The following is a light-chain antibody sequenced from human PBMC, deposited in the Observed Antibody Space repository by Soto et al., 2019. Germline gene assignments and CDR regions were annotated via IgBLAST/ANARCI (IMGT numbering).Light chain of an antibody. J-gene: IGKJ3*01. CDR3: QQRSNWPPEVT. V-gene: IGKV3-11*01. CDR1: QSVSSS. CDR2: DAS. Sequence: EIVLTQSPDTLSLSPGERATLSCRASQSVSSSLAWYQQKPGQAPRLLIYDASNRATGIPARFSGSGSGTDFTITISSLEPEDFAVDYCQQRSNWPPEVTFGPGTKVDIK.